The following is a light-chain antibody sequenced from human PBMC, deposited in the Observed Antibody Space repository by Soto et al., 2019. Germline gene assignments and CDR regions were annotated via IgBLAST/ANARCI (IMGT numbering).Light chain of an antibody. Sequence: EIVLTQSPATLSVSPGNRATLSCRASQSISSHLAWYQQKPGQAPRLLMYGASTRAAGVPARFSGSGSGTEFTLTISSLQSEDFAVYYCQQRNNWPPEITFGQGTRLEIK. CDR2: GAS. CDR3: QQRNNWPPEIT. J-gene: IGKJ5*01. V-gene: IGKV3-15*01. CDR1: QSISSH.